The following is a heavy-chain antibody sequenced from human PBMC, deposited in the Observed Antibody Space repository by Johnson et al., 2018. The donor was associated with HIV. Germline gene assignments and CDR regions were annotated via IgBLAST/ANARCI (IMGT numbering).Heavy chain of an antibody. D-gene: IGHD1-26*01. CDR3: ARDYRERMVGATRHDAFDI. Sequence: VQLVESGGGLVQPGGSLRLSCAASGFTFSSYWMSWVRQAPGKGLEWVANIKQDGSEKYYVDSVKGRFTISRDNAKNSLYLQMNSLRAEDTAGYYCARDYRERMVGATRHDAFDIWGQGTMVTVSS. CDR1: GFTFSSYW. J-gene: IGHJ3*02. CDR2: IKQDGSEK. V-gene: IGHV3-7*01.